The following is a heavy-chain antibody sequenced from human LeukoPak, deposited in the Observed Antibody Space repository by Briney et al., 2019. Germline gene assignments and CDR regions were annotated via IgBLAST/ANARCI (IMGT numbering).Heavy chain of an antibody. CDR2: IDPSDSYT. J-gene: IGHJ4*02. V-gene: IGHV5-10-1*04. Sequence: GRIDPSDSYTNYSPSFQGQVTISADKSISTAYLQWSSLKASDTAMYYCASNYDFWSGYYVPFDYWGQGTLVTVSS. CDR3: ASNYDFWSGYYVPFDY. D-gene: IGHD3-3*01.